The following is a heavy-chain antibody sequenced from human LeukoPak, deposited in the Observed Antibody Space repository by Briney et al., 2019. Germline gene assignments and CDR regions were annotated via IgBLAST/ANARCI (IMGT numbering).Heavy chain of an antibody. D-gene: IGHD1-26*01. CDR2: IRYDGGDK. V-gene: IGHV3-30*02. Sequence: GGSLRLSCAASGLSFSTCGMHWVCQAPGKGLEWVAFIRYDGGDKYYADSVKDRFTISRDNSKNTLYLQVNSLRAEDTAVYYCTKDWSSGSFNRAFDYWGQGTLVTVSS. CDR3: TKDWSSGSFNRAFDY. J-gene: IGHJ4*02. CDR1: GLSFSTCG.